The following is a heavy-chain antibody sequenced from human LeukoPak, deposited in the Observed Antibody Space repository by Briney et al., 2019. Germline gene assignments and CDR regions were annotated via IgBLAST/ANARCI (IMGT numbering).Heavy chain of an antibody. V-gene: IGHV4-59*01. CDR2: IYYSGST. CDR1: GGSISSYY. D-gene: IGHD5-18*01. Sequence: SETLSLTCTVSGGSISSYYWSWIRQPPGKGLEWIGYIYYSGSTNYNPSLKSRVTISVDMSKNQFSLKLSSVTAADTAVYYCARTTEGGYTYDYFYYYMDVWGKGTTVTIS. J-gene: IGHJ6*03. CDR3: ARTTEGGYTYDYFYYYMDV.